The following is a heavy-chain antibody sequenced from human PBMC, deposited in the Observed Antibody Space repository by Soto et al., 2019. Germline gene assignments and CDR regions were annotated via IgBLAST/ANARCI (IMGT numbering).Heavy chain of an antibody. CDR1: GGSFSSYA. CDR2: IVPIFATP. V-gene: IGHV1-69*14. Sequence: QVQLVQSGAEVKKPGSSVKVSCEASGGSFSSYAFTWVRLAPGQGLECMGGIVPIFATPNYAQKLQGRVTITADRSTNTVYMELSSLTSEDTALYFCAREGRGRHFDYWGQGTLVTVSS. CDR3: AREGRGRHFDY. D-gene: IGHD5-12*01. J-gene: IGHJ4*02.